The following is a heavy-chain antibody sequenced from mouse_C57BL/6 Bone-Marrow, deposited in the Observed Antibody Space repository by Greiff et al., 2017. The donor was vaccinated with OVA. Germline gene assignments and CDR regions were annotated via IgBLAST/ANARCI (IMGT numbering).Heavy chain of an antibody. J-gene: IGHJ2*01. Sequence: EVQRVESGGGLVKPGGSLKLSCAASGFTFSSYAMSWVRQTPEKRLEWVATISDGGSYTYYPDNVKGRFTISRDNAKNNLYLQMSHLKSEDTAMYYCARALHLGYWGQGTTLTVSS. CDR1: GFTFSSYA. V-gene: IGHV5-4*01. CDR3: ARALHLGY. CDR2: ISDGGSYT.